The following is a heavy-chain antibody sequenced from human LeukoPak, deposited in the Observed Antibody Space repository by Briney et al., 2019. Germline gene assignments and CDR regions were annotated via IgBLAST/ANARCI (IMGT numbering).Heavy chain of an antibody. CDR1: GFTFSDFW. CDR2: IWYDGSNK. D-gene: IGHD3-16*01. V-gene: IGHV3-33*08. J-gene: IGHJ6*04. CDR3: ARVGGGGGDYYYYGMDV. Sequence: PGGSLRLSCAASGFTFSDFWMSWVRQAPGKGLEWVAVIWYDGSNKYYADSVKGRFTISRDNSKNTLYLQMNSLRAEDTAVYYCARVGGGGGDYYYYGMDVWGKGTTVTVSS.